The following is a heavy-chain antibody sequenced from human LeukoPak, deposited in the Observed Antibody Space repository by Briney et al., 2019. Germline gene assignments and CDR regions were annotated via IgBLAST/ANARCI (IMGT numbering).Heavy chain of an antibody. Sequence: SETLSLTCTVSGGSISSYYWSWIRQPPGKGLEWIGYIYYSGSTNYNPSLKSRVTISVDTSKNQFSLKLSSVTSADTAVYFCATRPTPPYYYYMDVWGKGTTVTVSS. D-gene: IGHD4-23*01. J-gene: IGHJ6*03. CDR1: GGSISSYY. V-gene: IGHV4-59*12. CDR2: IYYSGST. CDR3: ATRPTPPYYYYMDV.